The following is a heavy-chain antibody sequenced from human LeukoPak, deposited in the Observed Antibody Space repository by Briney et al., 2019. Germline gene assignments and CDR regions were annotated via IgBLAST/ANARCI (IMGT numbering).Heavy chain of an antibody. V-gene: IGHV4-59*01. Sequence: NPSQILSLTCTVSGGSISTYHWNWIRKSPGKGLEWIGYMQSTGNSNYNPSLKSRVTMSVDMSRNQIVLNLSSVTAADTAVYFCARDKQHSYGRYFDHWGQGTLVTVTS. CDR1: GGSISTYH. J-gene: IGHJ4*02. CDR3: ARDKQHSYGRYFDH. D-gene: IGHD5-18*01. CDR2: MQSTGNS.